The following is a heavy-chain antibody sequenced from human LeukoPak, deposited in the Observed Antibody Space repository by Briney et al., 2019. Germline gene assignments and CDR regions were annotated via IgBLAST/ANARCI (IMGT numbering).Heavy chain of an antibody. V-gene: IGHV4-30-2*01. J-gene: IGHJ4*02. CDR2: IYHSGST. D-gene: IGHD6-6*01. Sequence: PSETLSLTCTVSGGSISSGGYYWSWIRQPPGKGLEWIGYIYHSGSTYYNPSLKSRVTISVDRSKKQFSLKLSSVTAADTAVYYCARDQAPSALIDYYFDYWGQGTLVTVSS. CDR3: ARDQAPSALIDYYFDY. CDR1: GGSISSGGYY.